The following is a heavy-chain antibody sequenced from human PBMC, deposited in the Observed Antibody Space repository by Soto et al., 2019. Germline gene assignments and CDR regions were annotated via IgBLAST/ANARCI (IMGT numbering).Heavy chain of an antibody. J-gene: IGHJ6*02. CDR3: ARGFSGVVITGYYYYGMDV. CDR1: GYTFTSYA. CDR2: INAGNGNT. D-gene: IGHD3-3*01. V-gene: IGHV1-3*01. Sequence: ASVKVSCKASGYTFTSYAMHWVRQAPGQRLEWMGWINAGNGNTKYSQKFQGRVTITRDTSASTAYMELSSLRSEDTAVYYCARGFSGVVITGYYYYGMDVWGQGTTVTVSS.